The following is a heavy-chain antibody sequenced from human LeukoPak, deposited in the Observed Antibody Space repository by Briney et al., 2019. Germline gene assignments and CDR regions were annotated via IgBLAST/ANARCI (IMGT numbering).Heavy chain of an antibody. J-gene: IGHJ6*04. D-gene: IGHD5-18*01. CDR1: GGSISSYY. CDR2: IYYSGGT. CDR3: ARAISYSSALAYYYYYGMDV. V-gene: IGHV4-59*01. Sequence: SETLSLTCTVSGGSISSYYRSWIRQPPGKGLEWIGYIYYSGGTNYNPSPKTRATISIDTSNNQFSLKMSSVTAADTAVYYCARAISYSSALAYYYYYGMDVWGKGTTVTVSS.